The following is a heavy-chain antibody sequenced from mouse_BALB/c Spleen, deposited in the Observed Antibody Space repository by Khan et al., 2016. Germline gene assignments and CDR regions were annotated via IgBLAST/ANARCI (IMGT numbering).Heavy chain of an antibody. V-gene: IGHV4-1*02. D-gene: IGHD1-1*01. CDR2: INPDSSTI. Sequence: EVKLLESGGGLVQPGGSLKLPCAASGFDFSRYWMNWVRQAPGKGLEWIGEINPDSSTINYTPSLKDKFIISRDNAKNTLYLQLSKVRSEDTALYYSGRRCWCGCSDYWGQSTTLTNCS. CDR1: GFDFSRYW. CDR3: GRRCWCGCSDY. J-gene: IGHJ2*01.